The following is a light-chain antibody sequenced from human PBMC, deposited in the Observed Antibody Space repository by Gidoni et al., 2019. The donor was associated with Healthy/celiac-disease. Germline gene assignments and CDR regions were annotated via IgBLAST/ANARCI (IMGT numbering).Light chain of an antibody. CDR2: GAS. CDR3: QQYGSSPHT. CDR1: QSVSSSY. J-gene: IGKJ1*01. Sequence: EIVLTQSPGTLSLSPGERATLSCRASQSVSSSYLAWYQQKPGQAPRLLIYGASSRATGIPDRFSGSGSGTDFTLTISRLEPEDFAVYYCQQYGSSPHTFGQGTKGGNQT. V-gene: IGKV3-20*01.